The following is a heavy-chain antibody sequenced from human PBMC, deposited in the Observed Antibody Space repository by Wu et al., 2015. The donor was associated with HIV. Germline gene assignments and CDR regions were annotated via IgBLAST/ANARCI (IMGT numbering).Heavy chain of an antibody. Sequence: QVQLVQSGAEVKKPGASVKVSCKASGYTFTGYYIHWVRQAPGQGLEWMGWINPNNGDTNYAQKFQARVTMTRDTSISTAYMELSRLRSEDSAVYFCARGYDYGDYVSLDHWGQGALVTVSS. CDR1: GYTFTGYY. CDR2: INPNNGDT. J-gene: IGHJ4*02. CDR3: ARGYDYGDYVSLDH. D-gene: IGHD4-17*01. V-gene: IGHV1-2*02.